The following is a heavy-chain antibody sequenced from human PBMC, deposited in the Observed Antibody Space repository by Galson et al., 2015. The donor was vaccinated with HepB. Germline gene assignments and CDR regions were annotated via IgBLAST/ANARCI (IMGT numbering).Heavy chain of an antibody. J-gene: IGHJ4*02. CDR1: GDSISSGYY. CDR2: IYHSGST. V-gene: IGHV4-38-2*02. Sequence: ETLSLTCTVSGDSISSGYYWGWIRQPPGKGLEWIRSIYHSGSTYYNPSLKSRVTISVDTSKNQFSLKLSSVTAADTAVYYCARDTYYYDGTGDFWGQGTLVTVSS. CDR3: ARDTYYYDGTGDF. D-gene: IGHD3-22*01.